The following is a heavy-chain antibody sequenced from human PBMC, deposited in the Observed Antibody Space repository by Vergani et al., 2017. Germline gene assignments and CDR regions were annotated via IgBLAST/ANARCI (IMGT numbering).Heavy chain of an antibody. D-gene: IGHD7-27*01. CDR3: ARGQLGNWFDP. J-gene: IGHJ5*02. CDR2: INPSGGST. V-gene: IGHV1-46*01. Sequence: QVQPVQSGAEVKKPGASVKVFCKASGYTFTSYYMHWVRHAPGKRREWMGIINPSGGSTSYAQKFQCRVTMTRDTSTGPVYLELSSLRSEDTAVNYCARGQLGNWFDPWGQGTLVTVSS. CDR1: GYTFTSYY.